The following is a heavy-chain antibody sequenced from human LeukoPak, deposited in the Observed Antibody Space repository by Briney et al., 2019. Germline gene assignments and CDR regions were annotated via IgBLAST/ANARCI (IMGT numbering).Heavy chain of an antibody. CDR1: GGSFSGYY. J-gene: IGHJ6*03. CDR3: ARRYSSGWYRSRRSYYMDV. CDR2: INHSGST. D-gene: IGHD6-19*01. Sequence: SETLSLTCAVYGGSFSGYYWSWIRQPPGKGLEWIGEINHSGSTNYNPSLKSRVTISVDTSKNQFSLKLSSVTAADTAVYYCARRYSSGWYRSRRSYYMDVWGKGTTVTISS. V-gene: IGHV4-34*01.